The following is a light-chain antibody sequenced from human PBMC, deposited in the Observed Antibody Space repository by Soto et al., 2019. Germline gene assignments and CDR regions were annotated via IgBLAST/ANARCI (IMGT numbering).Light chain of an antibody. CDR1: RGHNYYA. Sequence: QPVLTQSPSASASLGASVNLTCSLDRGHNYYAIAWHQQQPERGPRFLMKVNSDGSHSRGDGIPDRFSGSSSGAERYLTISSLQSEDEGDYYCQTWGTGIGVFGGGTQLTVL. J-gene: IGLJ3*02. CDR3: QTWGTGIGV. V-gene: IGLV4-69*02. CDR2: VNSDGSH.